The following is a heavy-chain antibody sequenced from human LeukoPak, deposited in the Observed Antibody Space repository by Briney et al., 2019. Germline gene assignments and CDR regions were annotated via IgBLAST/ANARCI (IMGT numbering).Heavy chain of an antibody. CDR1: GFTLSSYA. V-gene: IGHV3-23*05. D-gene: IGHD6-19*01. CDR3: AKGVWDSSGWYLDY. Sequence: GGSLRLSCAVSGFTLSSYAMSWVRQAPGKGLEWVSVTNTSGSGTFYADSVKGRFTISRDSSKNTLYLQMNSLRAEDTAVYYCAKGVWDSSGWYLDYWGQGTLVTVSS. CDR2: TNTSGSGT. J-gene: IGHJ4*02.